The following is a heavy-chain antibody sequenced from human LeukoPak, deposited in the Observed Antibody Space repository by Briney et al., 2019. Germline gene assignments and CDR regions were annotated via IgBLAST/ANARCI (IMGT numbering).Heavy chain of an antibody. V-gene: IGHV3-23*01. CDR2: IAGSGATT. Sequence: GGSLRLSCVASGFTFSSYAMSWVRQAPGKGLEWVSTIAGSGATTYYADFVKGRFTISRDNSKNTLYLQMNSLRAEDTAVYYCAKYIVGNSDSYWGQGTLVTVSS. CDR3: AKYIVGNSDSY. J-gene: IGHJ4*02. CDR1: GFTFSSYA. D-gene: IGHD1-26*01.